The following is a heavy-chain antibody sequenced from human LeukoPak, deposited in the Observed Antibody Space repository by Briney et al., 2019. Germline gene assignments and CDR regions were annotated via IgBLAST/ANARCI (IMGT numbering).Heavy chain of an antibody. CDR3: ARAVGGRAYYYFDY. D-gene: IGHD2-15*01. CDR2: IYYSGST. Sequence: SETLSLTCTVSGGSISSYYWSWIRQPPGKGLEWIGYIYYSGSTNYNPSLKSRVTISVDTSKNQFSLKLSSVTAADTAVYYCARAVGGRAYYYFDYWGQGTLVTVSS. CDR1: GGSISSYY. J-gene: IGHJ4*02. V-gene: IGHV4-59*01.